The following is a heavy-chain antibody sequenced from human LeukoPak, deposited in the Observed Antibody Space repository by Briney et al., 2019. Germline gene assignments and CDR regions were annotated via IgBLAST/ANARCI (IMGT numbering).Heavy chain of an antibody. D-gene: IGHD3-22*01. J-gene: IGHJ4*02. CDR2: VYTRGST. CDR1: GGSVSSGRYY. Sequence: SETLSLTCTVPGGSVSSGRYYWSWIRRPAGKGLEWIGRVYTRGSTNYNTSLKSRVTISVDTSKNQFSLKLSSVTAADTAVYYCARVTTGGYYYCWGQGTLVTVSS. CDR3: ARVTTGGYYYC. V-gene: IGHV4-61*02.